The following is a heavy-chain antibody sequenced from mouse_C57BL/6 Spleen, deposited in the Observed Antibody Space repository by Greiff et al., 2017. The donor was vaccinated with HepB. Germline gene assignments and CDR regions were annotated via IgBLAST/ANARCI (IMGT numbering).Heavy chain of an antibody. CDR3: ARHYYGTLYAMDY. D-gene: IGHD1-1*01. CDR2: INPSTGGT. Sequence: EVKLVESGPELVKPGASVKISCKASGYSFTGYYMNWVKQSPEKSLEWIGEINPSTGGTTYNQKFKAKATLTVDKSSSTAYMQLKSLTSEDSAVYYCARHYYGTLYAMDYWGQGTSVTVSS. V-gene: IGHV1-42*01. J-gene: IGHJ4*01. CDR1: GYSFTGYY.